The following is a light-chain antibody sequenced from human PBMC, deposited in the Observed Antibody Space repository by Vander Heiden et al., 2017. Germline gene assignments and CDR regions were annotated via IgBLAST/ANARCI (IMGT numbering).Light chain of an antibody. CDR3: QQSYSTPYT. J-gene: IGKJ2*01. V-gene: IGKV1-39*01. CDR1: QSISSY. CDR2: AAS. Sequence: IHVTQSPSSLSASVGDRVTITCRASQSISSYLNWYQQKPGKAPKLLIYAASSLQSGVPSRFSGSGSGTDFTLTISSLQPEDFATYYCQQSYSTPYTFGQGTKLEIK.